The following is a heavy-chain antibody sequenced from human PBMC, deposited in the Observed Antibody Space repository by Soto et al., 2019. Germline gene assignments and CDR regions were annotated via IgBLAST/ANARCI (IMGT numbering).Heavy chain of an antibody. CDR2: MNAAGTST. D-gene: IGHD3-10*01. CDR3: ARGGADHYQYGMDV. V-gene: IGHV3-23*01. CDR1: GFTFSSYA. J-gene: IGHJ6*02. Sequence: EVQLLESGGGLVQPGGSLRLSCAASGFTFSSYAMSWVRQAPGKGVEWVSSMNAAGTSTPHADSAKGRFSTSRDNSKNTLYLEMNSLRAEDTAVYYCARGGADHYQYGMDVWGQGTTVIVSS.